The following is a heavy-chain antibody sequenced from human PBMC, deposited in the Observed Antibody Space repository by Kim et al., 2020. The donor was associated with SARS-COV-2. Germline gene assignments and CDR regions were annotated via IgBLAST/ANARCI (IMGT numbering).Heavy chain of an antibody. J-gene: IGHJ6*02. Sequence: GGSLRLSCAASGFTVSSNYMSWVRQAPGKGLEWVSVIYSGGSTYYADSVKGRFTISRDNSKNTLYLQMNSLRAEDTAVYYCARDVFKGGSYSSYYYYYGMDVWGQGTTVTVS. V-gene: IGHV3-53*01. CDR3: ARDVFKGGSYSSYYYYYGMDV. D-gene: IGHD3-16*01. CDR2: IYSGGST. CDR1: GFTVSSNY.